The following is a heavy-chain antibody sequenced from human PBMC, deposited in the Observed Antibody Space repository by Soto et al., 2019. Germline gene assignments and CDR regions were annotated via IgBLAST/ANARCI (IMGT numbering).Heavy chain of an antibody. CDR3: ARLHGPTTSENRFDP. CDR2: ISTYSGDT. Sequence: QVHLVQSGVEVKTPGASVKVSCQASGYTFFTYDISWVRQAPGQGLDWMGWISTYSGDTKYAQKFQGRVTMTTDTSTTTASLELRSLRSVDTAVDYCARLHGPTTSENRFDPCGQGTLVTVSS. CDR1: GYTFFTYD. V-gene: IGHV1-18*01. J-gene: IGHJ5*02. D-gene: IGHD5-12*01.